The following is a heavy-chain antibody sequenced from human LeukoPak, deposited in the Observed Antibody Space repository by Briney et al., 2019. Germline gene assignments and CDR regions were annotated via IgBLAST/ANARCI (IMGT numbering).Heavy chain of an antibody. V-gene: IGHV4-34*01. CDR2: INHSGST. CDR3: ARGDYGAVTYPFDY. D-gene: IGHD4/OR15-4a*01. Sequence: PSETLSLTCAVYGGSFSGYYWSWIRQPPGKGLEWIGEINHSGSTNYNPSLKSRVTISVDTSKNQFSLKLSSVTAADTAVYYCARGDYGAVTYPFDYWGQGTLVTVSS. J-gene: IGHJ4*02. CDR1: GGSFSGYY.